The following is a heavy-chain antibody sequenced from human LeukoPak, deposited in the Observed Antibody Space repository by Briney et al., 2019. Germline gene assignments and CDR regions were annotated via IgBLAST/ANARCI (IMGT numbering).Heavy chain of an antibody. CDR1: GFIFSNYG. CDR3: VRSDWFDN. CDR2: VNSDGRIT. V-gene: IGHV3-74*03. Sequence: PGGSLRLSCAASGFIFSNYGMHWVRQAPGKGLVWVSRVNSDGRITKYADSVKGRFAISRDNAKNTLYLQMNSLRAEDTAMYYCVRSDWFDNWGQGTLVTVSS. J-gene: IGHJ5*02.